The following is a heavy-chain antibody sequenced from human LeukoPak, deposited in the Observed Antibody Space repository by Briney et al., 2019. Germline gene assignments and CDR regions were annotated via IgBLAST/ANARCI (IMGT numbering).Heavy chain of an antibody. CDR1: GFTFSSYS. D-gene: IGHD3-10*01. V-gene: IGHV3-48*04. Sequence: GGSLRLSCAASGFTFSSYSMNWVRQAPGKGLEWVSYISSSSSTIYYADSVKGRFTISRDNAKNSLYLQVNSLRAEDTALYYCARDSRYYYGSGSYSYWGQGTLVTVSS. CDR3: ARDSRYYYGSGSYSY. CDR2: ISSSSSTI. J-gene: IGHJ4*02.